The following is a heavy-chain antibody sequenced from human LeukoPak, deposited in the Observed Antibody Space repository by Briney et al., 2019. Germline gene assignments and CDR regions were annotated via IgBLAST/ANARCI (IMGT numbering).Heavy chain of an antibody. CDR2: INHSGST. CDR3: ARGEVDYGDYGLDY. D-gene: IGHD4-17*01. CDR1: GGSFSGYY. J-gene: IGHJ4*02. V-gene: IGHV4-34*01. Sequence: SETLSLTCAVYGGSFSGYYWSWIRQPPGKGLEWIGEINHSGSTNYSPSLKSRVTISVDTSKNQFSLKLSSVTAADTAVYYCARGEVDYGDYGLDYWGQGTLVTVSS.